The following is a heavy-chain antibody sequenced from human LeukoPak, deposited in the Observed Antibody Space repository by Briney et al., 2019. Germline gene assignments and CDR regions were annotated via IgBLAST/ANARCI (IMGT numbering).Heavy chain of an antibody. CDR2: IHIGGST. J-gene: IGHJ3*02. CDR3: ASLAGDI. Sequence: SGGSLRLSCAASGFTVSSNNMTGVRQAPGKGLEWVSVIHIGGSTYYADSVEGRFTISRDNSKNTLYLQMNSLRVEDTAVYYCASLAGDIWGQGTMVTVSS. V-gene: IGHV3-66*02. D-gene: IGHD6-19*01. CDR1: GFTVSSNN.